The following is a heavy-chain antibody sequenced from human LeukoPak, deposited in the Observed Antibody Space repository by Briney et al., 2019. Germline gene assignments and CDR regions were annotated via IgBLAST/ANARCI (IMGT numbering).Heavy chain of an antibody. Sequence: ASVKVSCKTSGYTFTGYHVSWVRQAPGQGLEWMGRVSDLNGRTKFAENLQGRVTMTIDTSTTTAYMELRGLRSDDTAVYYCARGLGYCTTTTCYGELPGDYWSQGILITVSS. CDR1: GYTFTGYH. CDR3: ARGLGYCTTTTCYGELPGDY. D-gene: IGHD2-2*01. V-gene: IGHV1-18*01. J-gene: IGHJ4*02. CDR2: VSDLNGRT.